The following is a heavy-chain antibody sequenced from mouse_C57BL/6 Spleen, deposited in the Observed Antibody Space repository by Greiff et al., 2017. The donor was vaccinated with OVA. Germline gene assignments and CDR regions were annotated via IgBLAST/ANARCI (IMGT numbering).Heavy chain of an antibody. CDR1: GSTFTSSW. CDR3: AREGLRPYAMDY. V-gene: IGHV1-72*01. CDR2: IDPNSGGT. D-gene: IGHD3-1*01. Sequence: QVQLQQPGAELVKPGASVRLSCRASGSTFTSSWRHGLRQRPGRGLEWIGRIDPNSGGTKYNEKFKSKATLTVDKPSSTAYMQLSSLTSEDSAVYYCAREGLRPYAMDYWGQGTSVTVSS. J-gene: IGHJ4*01.